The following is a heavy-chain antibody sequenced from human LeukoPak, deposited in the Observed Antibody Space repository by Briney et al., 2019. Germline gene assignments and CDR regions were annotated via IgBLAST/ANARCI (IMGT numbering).Heavy chain of an antibody. CDR2: IYYSGST. CDR3: ARGGYYGSGILDY. J-gene: IGHJ4*02. CDR1: GGSISSYY. Sequence: PSETLSLTCTVSGGSISSYYWSWIRQPPGKGLEWIGYIYYSGSTNYNPSLKSRVTISVDTSKNQFSLKLSSVTAADTAVYYCARGGYYGSGILDYWGQGTLVTVSS. V-gene: IGHV4-59*01. D-gene: IGHD3-10*01.